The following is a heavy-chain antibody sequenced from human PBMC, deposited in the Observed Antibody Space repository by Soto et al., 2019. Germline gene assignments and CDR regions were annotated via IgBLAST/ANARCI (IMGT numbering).Heavy chain of an antibody. V-gene: IGHV4-31*03. CDR3: ARGKDLEPTVWGY. CDR2: VYYSGAT. CDR1: GDSMGSGGHY. Sequence: QVHLQESGPGLVRPSETLSLTCIVTGDSMGSGGHYYNWIRQVPGKGLEWIGYVYYSGATHYNPSLRAREIISRDTSKNQFFLRLISVTAADTAVYFCARGKDLEPTVWGYWGQGTQVTVSS. D-gene: IGHD7-27*01. J-gene: IGHJ4*02.